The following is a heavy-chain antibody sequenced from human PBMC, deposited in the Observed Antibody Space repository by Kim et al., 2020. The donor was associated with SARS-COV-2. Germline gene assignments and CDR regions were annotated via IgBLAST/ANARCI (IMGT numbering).Heavy chain of an antibody. J-gene: IGHJ3*02. Sequence: YAQKLQGRVTMTTDTSTSTAYMELRSLRSDDTAVYYCARDLLEYSSSPLIWGQGTMVTVSS. CDR3: ARDLLEYSSSPLI. V-gene: IGHV1-18*01. D-gene: IGHD6-6*01.